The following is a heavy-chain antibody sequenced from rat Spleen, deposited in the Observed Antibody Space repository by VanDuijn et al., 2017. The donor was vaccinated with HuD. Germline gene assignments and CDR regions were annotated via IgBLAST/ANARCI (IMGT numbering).Heavy chain of an antibody. D-gene: IGHD1-9*01. CDR2: ISSDGGRN. V-gene: IGHV5-29*01. CDR3: ARRHYGYTDYFDS. Sequence: EVQLVESGGGLIQPGRSLKLSCVASGITFNNYWMTWIRQAPGKGLEWVTTISSDGGRNFYRDSVKGRFTISRDNAKSTLSLQMDSLRSEDTATYYCARRHYGYTDYFDSWGQGVMVTVSS. CDR1: GITFNNYW. J-gene: IGHJ2*01.